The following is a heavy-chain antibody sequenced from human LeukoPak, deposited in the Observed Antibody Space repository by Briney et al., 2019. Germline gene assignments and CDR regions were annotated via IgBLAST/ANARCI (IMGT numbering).Heavy chain of an antibody. CDR2: ISSRSSYI. V-gene: IGHV3-21*01. Sequence: GGSLRLSCAASGFTFSSYSMNWVRQAPGKGLEWVSSISSRSSYIYYADSVKDRFTISRDNAKNSLYLQMNSLRAEDTAVYYCARIYSNGWPDYWGQGTLVTVSS. CDR1: GFTFSSYS. D-gene: IGHD6-19*01. J-gene: IGHJ4*02. CDR3: ARIYSNGWPDY.